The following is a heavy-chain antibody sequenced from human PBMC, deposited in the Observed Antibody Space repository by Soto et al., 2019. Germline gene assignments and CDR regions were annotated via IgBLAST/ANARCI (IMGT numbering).Heavy chain of an antibody. CDR2: ISNDGSNT. Sequence: GGSLRLSCAASGFTFSSYVMHWVRQAPGKGLEWVAHISNDGSNTNYADSVKGRFTISRDNFKNSLYLQMNSLRAEDTAVYYCARDPPSYWGQGTLVTVSS. J-gene: IGHJ4*02. V-gene: IGHV3-30-3*01. CDR1: GFTFSSYV. CDR3: ARDPPSY.